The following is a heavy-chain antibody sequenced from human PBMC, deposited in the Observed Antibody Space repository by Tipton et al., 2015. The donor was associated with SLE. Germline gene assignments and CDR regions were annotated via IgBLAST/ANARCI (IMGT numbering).Heavy chain of an antibody. CDR2: IYYSGST. CDR1: GGSISSHY. CDR3: ARDGGDSSSWFDAFDI. J-gene: IGHJ3*02. Sequence: TLSLTCTVSGGSISSHYWSWIRQPPGKGLEWIGYIYYSGSTNYNTSLKSRVTISVDTSKDQFSLKLSSVTAADTAVYYCARDGGDSSSWFDAFDIWGQGTMVTVSS. V-gene: IGHV4-59*11. D-gene: IGHD6-13*01.